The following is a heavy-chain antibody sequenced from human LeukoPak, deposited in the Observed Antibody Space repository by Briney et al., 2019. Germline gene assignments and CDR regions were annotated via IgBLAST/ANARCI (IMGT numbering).Heavy chain of an antibody. CDR2: IYTSGST. Sequence: SETLSLTCTVSGASISSYYWSWIRQPAGKGLEWIGRIYTSGSTNYNPSLKSRVTMSVDTSKNQFSLKLSSVTAADTAVYYCARQLRYFDWLLSPWHAFDIWGQGTMVTVSS. CDR3: ARQLRYFDWLLSPWHAFDI. CDR1: GASISSYY. V-gene: IGHV4-4*07. J-gene: IGHJ3*02. D-gene: IGHD3-9*01.